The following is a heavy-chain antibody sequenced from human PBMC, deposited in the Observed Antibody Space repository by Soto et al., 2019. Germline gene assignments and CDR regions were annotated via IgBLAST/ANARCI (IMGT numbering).Heavy chain of an antibody. J-gene: IGHJ5*02. D-gene: IGHD6-6*01. CDR3: ARVVDIAARSGPETRENWFDP. V-gene: IGHV4-34*01. CDR1: GGSFSGYY. Sequence: QVQLQQWGAGLLKPSETLSLTCAVYGGSFSGYYWSWIRQPPGKGLEWIGEINHSGSTNYNPSLKSRVTISVDTSKTQFSLKLSSVTAADTAVYYCARVVDIAARSGPETRENWFDPWGQGTLVTVSS. CDR2: INHSGST.